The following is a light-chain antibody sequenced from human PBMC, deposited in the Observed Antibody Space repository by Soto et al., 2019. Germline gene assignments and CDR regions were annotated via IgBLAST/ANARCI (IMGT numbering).Light chain of an antibody. CDR2: KAS. CDR3: QKYNNYSRT. V-gene: IGKV1-5*03. CDR1: QSIRSW. J-gene: IGKJ1*01. Sequence: DIQMTQFPSTLSASVGDRVSITCRASQSIRSWLAWYQQKPGKAPKFLIYKASTLERGVPSRFSGSGSGTGFILTIISLQAYYFATYYCQKYNNYSRTFGQGTRVEIK.